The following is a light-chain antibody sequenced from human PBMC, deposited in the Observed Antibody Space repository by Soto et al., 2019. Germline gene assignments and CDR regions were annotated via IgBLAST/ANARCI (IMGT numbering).Light chain of an antibody. J-gene: IGKJ1*01. Sequence: EIVMTQSPATLSVSPGESATLSCRASQSVTYKVAWYQQKPGQAPRLLMYGASMRVTGIPDRFRGSGSGTEFTLTISSLQSEDFAVYHCQQYDSWPRTLGQGTKVDIK. CDR1: QSVTYK. V-gene: IGKV3D-15*01. CDR2: GAS. CDR3: QQYDSWPRT.